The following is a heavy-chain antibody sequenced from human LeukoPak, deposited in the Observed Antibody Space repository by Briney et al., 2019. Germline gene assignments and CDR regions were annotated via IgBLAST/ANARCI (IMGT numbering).Heavy chain of an antibody. J-gene: IGHJ3*02. V-gene: IGHV3-23*01. CDR1: GFTFSSYA. CDR2: ISGSGDST. D-gene: IGHD3-16*01. Sequence: GGSLRLSCAASGFTFSSYAINWVRQAPGKGLEWVSAISGSGDSTYYADSVKGRFTISRDNSKSTVYLQMNSLRVEDTAVYSCAKKSSLGPFDIWGRGTMVTVSS. CDR3: AKKSSLGPFDI.